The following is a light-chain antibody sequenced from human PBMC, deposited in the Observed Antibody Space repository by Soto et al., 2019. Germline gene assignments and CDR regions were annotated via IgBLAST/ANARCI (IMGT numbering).Light chain of an antibody. CDR1: QSSRYC. Sequence: DIQMPQSPSTLSASVPARVTLTCLVRQSSRYCLAWFQQKAGNAPQLLIYEASRLASGVPDRISGSGSGTEFTLNISRLEPDDFAVYYCQQYTRYPWTFGQGTKVDIK. CDR3: QQYTRYPWT. V-gene: IGKV1-5*03. CDR2: EAS. J-gene: IGKJ1*01.